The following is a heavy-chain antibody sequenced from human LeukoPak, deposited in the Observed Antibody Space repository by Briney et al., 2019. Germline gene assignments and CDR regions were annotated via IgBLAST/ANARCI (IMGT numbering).Heavy chain of an antibody. CDR2: ISSNGGST. D-gene: IGHD6-6*01. CDR1: GFTFSSYA. CDR3: ARDPHWGAARHYYYYYYYMDV. V-gene: IGHV3-64*01. J-gene: IGHJ6*03. Sequence: GSLRLSCADSGFTFSSYAMHWVRQAPGKGLEYVSAISSNGGSTYYANSVKGRFTISRDNSKNTLYLQMGSLRAEDMAVYYCARDPHWGAARHYYYYYYYMDVRGKGTTVTVSS.